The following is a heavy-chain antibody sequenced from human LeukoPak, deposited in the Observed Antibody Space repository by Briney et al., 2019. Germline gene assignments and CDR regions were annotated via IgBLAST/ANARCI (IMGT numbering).Heavy chain of an antibody. J-gene: IGHJ4*02. CDR3: AKSRGYYDSSGYGR. CDR2: ISGSGGST. CDR1: GFTYSSYA. V-gene: IGHV3-23*01. D-gene: IGHD3-22*01. Sequence: GGSLGLSCAASGFTYSSYAMSWVRQAPGKGLEWVSAISGSGGSTYYADSVKGRFTISRDNSKNTLYLQMNSLRAEDTAVYYCAKSRGYYDSSGYGRWGQGTLVTVSS.